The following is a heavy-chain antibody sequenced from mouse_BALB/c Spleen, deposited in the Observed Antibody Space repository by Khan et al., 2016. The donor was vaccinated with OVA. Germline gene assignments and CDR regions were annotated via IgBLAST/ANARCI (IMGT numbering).Heavy chain of an antibody. CDR3: ARGNYYGSTSWFGY. D-gene: IGHD1-1*01. J-gene: IGHJ3*01. CDR1: GYTFSSYW. CDR2: ILPGSNSS. V-gene: IGHV1-9*01. Sequence: QVQLQQSGAELMKPGASVKISCKATGYTFSSYWIEWVKQRPGHGLEWIGEILPGSNSSNYNERFKGKATITADTSSNTAYMQLSSLTSEDSAIYYGARGNYYGSTSWFGYWGQGTLVTVSA.